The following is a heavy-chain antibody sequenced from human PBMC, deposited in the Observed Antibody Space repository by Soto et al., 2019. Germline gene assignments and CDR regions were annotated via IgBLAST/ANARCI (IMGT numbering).Heavy chain of an antibody. CDR1: GFTFSSYS. Sequence: EVQLVESGGGLVQPGGSLRLSCAASGFTFSSYSMNWVRQAPGKGLEWVSYISSSSSTIYYADSVKGRFTISRDNAKNSLYLQMYSLRDEDTAVYYCAGDLTHCGGDCLHDYWGQGTLVSVSS. D-gene: IGHD2-21*02. J-gene: IGHJ4*02. CDR2: ISSSSSTI. CDR3: AGDLTHCGGDCLHDY. V-gene: IGHV3-48*02.